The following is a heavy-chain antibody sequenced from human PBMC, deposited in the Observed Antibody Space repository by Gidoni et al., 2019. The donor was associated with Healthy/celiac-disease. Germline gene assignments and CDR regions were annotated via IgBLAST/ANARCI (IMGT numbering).Heavy chain of an antibody. CDR1: GGSISSYY. CDR2: INCGGST. V-gene: IGHV4-59*08. D-gene: IGHD1-26*01. CDR3: ARHSGSYIGAFDI. J-gene: IGHJ3*02. Sequence: QVQLQEPGPGRVKPSEILSLPCTVTGGSISSYYWSWIWQRPGKGLKWIGYINCGGSTNYNPSHKSRVTISVDTSKNQFSLKLSSVTAADTAVYYCARHSGSYIGAFDIWGQGTMVTVSS.